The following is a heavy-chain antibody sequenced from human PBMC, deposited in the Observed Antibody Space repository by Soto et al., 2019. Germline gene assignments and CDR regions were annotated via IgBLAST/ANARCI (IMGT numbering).Heavy chain of an antibody. D-gene: IGHD3-3*01. Sequence: SETLSVTCAVYGGSFSDYDWIWIRQSPGKGPEWKGAINHSGRTNYNPSLTSRVTISVDTSKNKFSLNLNSVTAADTAVYYCARGSRIMIDFWSDYHKGPFDYWGQGTQVTVSS. CDR3: ARGSRIMIDFWSDYHKGPFDY. CDR2: INHSGRT. CDR1: GGSFSDYD. J-gene: IGHJ4*02. V-gene: IGHV4-34*01.